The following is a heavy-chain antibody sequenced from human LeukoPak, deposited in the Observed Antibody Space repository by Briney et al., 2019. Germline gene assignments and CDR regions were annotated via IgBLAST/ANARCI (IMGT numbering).Heavy chain of an antibody. V-gene: IGHV1-3*01. CDR1: GYTFSDYA. CDR2: INAGNGNI. CDR3: ARGYCSSTSCYMDV. J-gene: IGHJ6*02. D-gene: IGHD2-2*01. Sequence: ASVKVSCKASGYTFSDYAMHWVRQAPGQRFEWMGWINAGNGNIKYSQKLQGRVTITGDTSASTAYMELSSLRSEDTAVYYCARGYCSSTSCYMDVWGQGTTVT.